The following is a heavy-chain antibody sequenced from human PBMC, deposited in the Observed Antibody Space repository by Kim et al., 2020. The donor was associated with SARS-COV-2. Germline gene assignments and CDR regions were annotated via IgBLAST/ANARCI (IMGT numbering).Heavy chain of an antibody. J-gene: IGHJ4*02. CDR3: ARRPQLYYFDY. CDR1: GYTFTSYA. D-gene: IGHD2-2*01. V-gene: IGHV1-3*01. CDR2: INAGNGNT. Sequence: ASVKVSCEASGYTFTSYAMHWVRQAPGQRLEWMGWINAGNGNTKYSQKFQGRVTITRDTSASTAYMELSSLRSEDTAVYYCARRPQLYYFDYWGQGTLVTVSS.